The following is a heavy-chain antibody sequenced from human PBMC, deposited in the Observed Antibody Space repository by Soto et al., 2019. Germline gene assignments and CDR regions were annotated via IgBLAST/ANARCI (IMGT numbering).Heavy chain of an antibody. V-gene: IGHV3-7*03. Sequence: GGSLRLSCVASGFTYSYYWMSWVRQAPGRGLEWVARIKFDGTGIQYADSAKGRFTISRDNAENSLYLQMNSLRAEDTAVYYCAKEPLKIVAPDYWGQGTLVTVSS. CDR3: AKEPLKIVAPDY. J-gene: IGHJ4*02. CDR1: GFTYSYYW. D-gene: IGHD5-12*01. CDR2: IKFDGTGI.